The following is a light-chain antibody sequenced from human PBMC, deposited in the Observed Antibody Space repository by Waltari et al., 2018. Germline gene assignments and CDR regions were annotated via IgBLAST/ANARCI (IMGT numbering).Light chain of an antibody. CDR3: LQYNKWPPYT. V-gene: IGKV3-15*01. CDR2: GAS. J-gene: IGKJ2*01. Sequence: EIVMTQSPATLSVSPGERATLSCRASQSVGSDLPWYQQKPGQAPSLLIYGASTRVTGIPARFSGSGSGTEFTLTISSLQSEDFAVYYCLQYNKWPPYTFGQGTKLEIK. CDR1: QSVGSD.